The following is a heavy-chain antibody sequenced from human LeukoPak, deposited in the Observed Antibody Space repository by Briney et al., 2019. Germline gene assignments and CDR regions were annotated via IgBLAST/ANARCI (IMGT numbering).Heavy chain of an antibody. J-gene: IGHJ6*03. V-gene: IGHV4-34*01. Sequence: SETLSLTCAVYGGSFSSYYWSWIRQPPGKGLEWIGEINHSGSTNYNPSLKSRVTISVDTSKNQFSLRVSSVTAADTAVYYCARAYGDYRYYYYYMDVWGKGTTVTVSS. CDR1: GGSFSSYY. CDR2: INHSGST. CDR3: ARAYGDYRYYYYYMDV. D-gene: IGHD4-17*01.